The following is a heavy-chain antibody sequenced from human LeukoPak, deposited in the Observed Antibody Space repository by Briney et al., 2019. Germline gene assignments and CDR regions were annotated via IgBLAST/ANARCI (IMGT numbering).Heavy chain of an antibody. CDR1: GFTPSRYA. J-gene: IGHJ4*02. CDR2: IRGSGGST. D-gene: IGHD6-13*01. CDR3: AKRSSWTYHYLDY. Sequence: QPGGSLRLPCVSSGFTPSRYAMSWVRQAPGKGLEWVSTIRGSGGSTYYADSVKGRFTISRDNSMNTLSLQMNSLRAEDTALYYCAKRSSWTYHYLDYWGQGALVTVSS. V-gene: IGHV3-23*01.